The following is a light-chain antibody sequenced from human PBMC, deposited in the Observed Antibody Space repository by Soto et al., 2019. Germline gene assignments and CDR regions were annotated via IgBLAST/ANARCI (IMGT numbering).Light chain of an antibody. CDR1: GNDVGAYNY. Sequence: QSALTQPRSVSGSPGQSVTISCTGTGNDVGAYNYASSYQQHPGRPPKLLIYGVVRWPSGVPDRFSGSKSGNTASLTISGLQAEDEADYFCCSYAGGYTYLFGTGTKVTVL. J-gene: IGLJ1*01. CDR3: CSYAGGYTYL. CDR2: GVV. V-gene: IGLV2-11*01.